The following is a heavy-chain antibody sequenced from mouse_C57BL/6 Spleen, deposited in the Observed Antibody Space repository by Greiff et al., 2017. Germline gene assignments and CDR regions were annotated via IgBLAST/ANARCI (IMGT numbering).Heavy chain of an antibody. CDR2: FYPGSGST. J-gene: IGHJ4*01. D-gene: IGHD4-1*01. CDR3: ARHEELGYAMDY. CDR1: GYTFTEYT. V-gene: IGHV1-62-2*01. Sequence: VQLQQSGAELVKPGASVKLSCKASGYTFTEYTIHWVKQRPGQGLEWIGWFYPGSGSTKYNEKFKGKATLTADKSSSTVYMELSSLTSEDSAVYFCARHEELGYAMDYWGQGTSVTVSS.